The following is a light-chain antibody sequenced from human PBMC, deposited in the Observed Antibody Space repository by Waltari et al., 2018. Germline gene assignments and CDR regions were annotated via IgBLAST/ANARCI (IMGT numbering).Light chain of an antibody. J-gene: IGLJ1*01. CDR1: SSDVGGYEY. CDR3: SSYTSSSTYV. CDR2: DVR. V-gene: IGLV2-14*03. Sequence: QYALPQPASVSGSPGQSITISCTGTSSDVGGYEYVSWTQQHPGKAPKLMIYDVRNRPSGVSNRCSGSKSGNTASLTISGLQAEDEADYYCSSYTSSSTYVLGTGTKVTVL.